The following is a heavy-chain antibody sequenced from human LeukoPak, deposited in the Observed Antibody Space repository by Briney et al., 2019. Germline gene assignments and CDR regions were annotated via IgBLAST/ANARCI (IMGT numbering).Heavy chain of an antibody. V-gene: IGHV1-69*04. CDR1: GGTFSNYA. D-gene: IGHD3-22*01. CDR2: IIPMVGIA. J-gene: IGHJ3*02. CDR3: ARVGAVIEEAFDI. Sequence: ASVKVSCKASGGTFSNYAINWVRQAPGQGLEWMGRIIPMVGIANCGQKFQGRVTITADKSTSTAYMELSSLRSEDTAVYYCARVGAVIEEAFDIWGQGTMVTVSS.